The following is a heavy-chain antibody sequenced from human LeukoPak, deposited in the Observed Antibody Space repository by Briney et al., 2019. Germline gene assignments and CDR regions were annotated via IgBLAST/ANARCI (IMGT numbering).Heavy chain of an antibody. CDR3: ARDGGIQLWYSSVGMDV. Sequence: ASVKVSCKASGYTFTSYGMNWVRQAPGQGLEWMGWINTNTGNPTYAQGFTGRFVFSLDTSVSTAYLQISSLKAEDTAVYYCARDGGIQLWYSSVGMDVWGQGTTVTVSS. CDR1: GYTFTSYG. D-gene: IGHD5-18*01. V-gene: IGHV7-4-1*02. CDR2: INTNTGNP. J-gene: IGHJ6*02.